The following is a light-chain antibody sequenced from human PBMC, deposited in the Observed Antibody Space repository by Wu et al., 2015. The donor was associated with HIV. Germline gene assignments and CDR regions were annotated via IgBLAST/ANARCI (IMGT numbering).Light chain of an antibody. J-gene: IGKJ1*01. V-gene: IGKV3-20*01. CDR3: QQYDTSPPWT. CDR2: SAS. CDR1: QSVTNNY. Sequence: ENVLTQSPGTLSLSPGERATLSCRASQSVTNNYFAWFQQKPGQAPRLLIYSASSRATGIPDRFSGGGSGTDFTLTISRLEPEDFAVYYCQQYDTSPPWTFGQGTKVEIK.